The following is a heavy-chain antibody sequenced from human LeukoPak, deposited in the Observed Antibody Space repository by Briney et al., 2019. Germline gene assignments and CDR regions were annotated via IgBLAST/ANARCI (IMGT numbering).Heavy chain of an antibody. J-gene: IGHJ4*02. V-gene: IGHV3-23*01. D-gene: IGHD6-6*01. CDR1: GFSFSSYA. Sequence: GGSLRLSCVASGFSFSSYAMSWVRQAPGKGLEWVTVISGSGGSTYYADSVKGRFTITRDNSKNTLYLQMNSLRAEDTAVYYCAKWKYSNSGIDDYWGQGTLVTVSS. CDR3: AKWKYSNSGIDDY. CDR2: ISGSGGST.